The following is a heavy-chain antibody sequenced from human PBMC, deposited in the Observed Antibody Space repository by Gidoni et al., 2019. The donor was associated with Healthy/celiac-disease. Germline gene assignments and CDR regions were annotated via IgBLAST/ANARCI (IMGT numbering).Heavy chain of an antibody. J-gene: IGHJ4*02. Sequence: EVQPVASGGGLVKPGGSLRLSCAASGFTFSNDWMSGVRQAPGKGLEWVGRIKSKPDGGTPDYSTPVKDRFTISRDDSNNTMDLQMNSLKTEGTALYYCTPGMSTVTSDGYWGQGTLVTVSS. V-gene: IGHV3-15*01. CDR3: TPGMSTVTSDGY. CDR2: IKSKPDGGTP. D-gene: IGHD4-17*01. CDR1: GFTFSNDW.